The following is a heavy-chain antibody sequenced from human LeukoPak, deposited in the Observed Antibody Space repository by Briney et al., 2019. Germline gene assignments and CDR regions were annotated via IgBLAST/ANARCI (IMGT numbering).Heavy chain of an antibody. Sequence: PGGSLRLSCAASGFTFSSYALGWVRQAPGKGLEWVSVISGSGANTYYANSVRGRFTISRDNSRNTLYLQISSLGADDTAVYYCAKDMGRGGGAVIDYWGRGTLVTVSS. V-gene: IGHV3-23*01. J-gene: IGHJ4*02. CDR1: GFTFSSYA. CDR2: ISGSGANT. D-gene: IGHD2-21*01. CDR3: AKDMGRGGGAVIDY.